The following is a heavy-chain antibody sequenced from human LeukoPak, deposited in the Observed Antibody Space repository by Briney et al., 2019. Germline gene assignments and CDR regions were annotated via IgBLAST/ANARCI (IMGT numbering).Heavy chain of an antibody. CDR1: GYTFTDYY. V-gene: IGHV1-69*02. J-gene: IGHJ4*02. CDR3: EGSGSYYLGN. Sequence: SVKVSCKASGYTFTDYYLHWVRQPPGQGLEWMGRIIPILGIANYAQKFQGRVTITADKSTSTAYMELSSLRSEDTAVYYCEGSGSYYLGNWGQGTLVTVSS. D-gene: IGHD3-10*01. CDR2: IIPILGIA.